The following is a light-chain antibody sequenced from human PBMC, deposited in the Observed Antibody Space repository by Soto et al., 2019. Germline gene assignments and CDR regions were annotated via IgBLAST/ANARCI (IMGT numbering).Light chain of an antibody. CDR1: SSDVGSYNH. J-gene: IGLJ1*01. CDR3: QSYDRSLSGSRV. Sequence: QSALTQSASVSGSPGQSITISCTGTSSDVGSYNHVSWYQQHPGEVPKLIIFNVNDRPSGVSNRFSGSKSGNTASLTISGLQAEDEADYYCQSYDRSLSGSRVFGTGTKVTV. CDR2: NVN. V-gene: IGLV2-14*01.